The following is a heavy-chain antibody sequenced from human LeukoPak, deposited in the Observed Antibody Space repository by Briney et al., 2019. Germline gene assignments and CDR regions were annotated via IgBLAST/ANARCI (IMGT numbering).Heavy chain of an antibody. CDR1: GFTFSSYG. D-gene: IGHD2-15*01. J-gene: IGHJ4*02. CDR3: ARRIDDYFDY. CDR2: ISYDGSNT. V-gene: IGHV3-30*03. Sequence: PGRSLRLSCAASGFTFSSYGMHWLRQAPGKGLEWVAIISYDGSNTYYADSVQGRFSISRDNSKSTLYLQTNSLRTEDTAVYYCARRIDDYFDYWGQGTLVTVSS.